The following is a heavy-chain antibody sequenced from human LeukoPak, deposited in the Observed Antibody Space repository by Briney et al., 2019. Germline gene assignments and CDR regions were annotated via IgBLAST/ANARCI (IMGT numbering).Heavy chain of an antibody. V-gene: IGHV1-24*01. CDR2: FGPEDGET. D-gene: IGHD2-2*01. CDR1: GYNLIALT. J-gene: IGHJ4*02. Sequence: GASVKVSCKVSGYNLIALTIHWVRQAPGKGLEWMGGFGPEDGETIYAQKFQGRFTMTEDTSTDTAYMELSSLTSEDTAVYYCASGFAYQYFDSWGQGTLVTVSS. CDR3: ASGFAYQYFDS.